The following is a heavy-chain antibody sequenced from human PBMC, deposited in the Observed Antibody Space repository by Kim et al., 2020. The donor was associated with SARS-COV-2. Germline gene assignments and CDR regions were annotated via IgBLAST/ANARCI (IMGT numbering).Heavy chain of an antibody. Sequence: YAHPVKGLLTIAADNAKNSLYLQMNSLRAEDTAVYYCAREDHDSSGTHWGQGTLVTVSS. J-gene: IGHJ4*02. CDR3: AREDHDSSGTH. D-gene: IGHD3-22*01. V-gene: IGHV3-48*03.